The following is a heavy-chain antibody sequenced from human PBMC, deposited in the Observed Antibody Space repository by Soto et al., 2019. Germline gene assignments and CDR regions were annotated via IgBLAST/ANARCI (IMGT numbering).Heavy chain of an antibody. CDR1: GFSLSTSGVG. Sequence: QITLKESGPTLVKPTQTLTLTCTFSGFSLSTSGVGVGWIRQSPGKALEWLAFIYWDDDKRYSPSLKTRLTIAKDTSRNQMVLTMTNMDPVDTGTYYCAHRQMWGTNWYAGYFDCWGQGTLVTVSS. V-gene: IGHV2-5*02. CDR2: IYWDDDK. D-gene: IGHD3-16*01. J-gene: IGHJ4*02. CDR3: AHRQMWGTNWYAGYFDC.